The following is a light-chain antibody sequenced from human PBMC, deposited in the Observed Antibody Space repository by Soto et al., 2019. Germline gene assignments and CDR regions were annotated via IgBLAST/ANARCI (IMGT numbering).Light chain of an antibody. CDR1: QSVSSSY. J-gene: IGKJ2*01. CDR2: GAS. Sequence: EIVLTQSPGTLSLSPGERATLSCRASQSVSSSYLAWYQQKPGQAPRLLIYGASSRATGIPDRFSGSGSGTDFTLTISRREPEDFAVYYCQQGTFGQGTKLEIK. CDR3: QQGT. V-gene: IGKV3-20*01.